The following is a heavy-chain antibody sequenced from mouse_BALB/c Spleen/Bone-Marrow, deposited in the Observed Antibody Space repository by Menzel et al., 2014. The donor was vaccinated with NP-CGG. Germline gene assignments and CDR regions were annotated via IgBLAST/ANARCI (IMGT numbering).Heavy chain of an antibody. CDR3: AREGYYYGSSIYYAMDY. V-gene: IGHV1-87*01. CDR1: GYTFTSYW. J-gene: IGHJ4*01. D-gene: IGHD1-1*01. Sequence: VQLQESGAELARPGASVKLSCKASGYTFTSYWMQWVKQRPGQGLEWIGAIYPGNGDTRYTQKFKGKATLTADKSSSKAYMQFSSLASEDSAVYYCAREGYYYGSSIYYAMDYWGQGTSVTVSS. CDR2: IYPGNGDT.